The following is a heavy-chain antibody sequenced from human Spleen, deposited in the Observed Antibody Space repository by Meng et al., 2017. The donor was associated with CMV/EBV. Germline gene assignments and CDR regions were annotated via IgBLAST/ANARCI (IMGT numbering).Heavy chain of an antibody. CDR1: GFTFINYW. D-gene: IGHD1-1*01. CDR2: IMIDGRST. Sequence: GESLKISCAASGFTFINYWMYWVRQAPGKGLVWVSRIMIDGRSTTYAASVKGRFIISRDNAKNTLYLQMNSLRAEDTAVYYCARGGRAGSLDYWGQGTLVTVS. CDR3: ARGGRAGSLDY. V-gene: IGHV3-74*03. J-gene: IGHJ4*02.